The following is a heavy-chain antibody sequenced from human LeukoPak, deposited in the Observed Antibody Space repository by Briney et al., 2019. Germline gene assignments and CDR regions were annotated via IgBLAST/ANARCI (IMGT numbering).Heavy chain of an antibody. CDR3: ARGRLTNYYYYGMDV. CDR2: ISAYNGNT. J-gene: IGHJ6*02. D-gene: IGHD1-1*01. CDR1: GYTFTSYG. V-gene: IGHV1-18*01. Sequence: ASVKVSCKASGYTFTSYGINWVRQAPGQGLEWMGWISAYNGNTNYAQKFQGRVTMTTDTSTSTAYMELRSLRSADTAVYYCARGRLTNYYYYGMDVWGQGTTVTVSS.